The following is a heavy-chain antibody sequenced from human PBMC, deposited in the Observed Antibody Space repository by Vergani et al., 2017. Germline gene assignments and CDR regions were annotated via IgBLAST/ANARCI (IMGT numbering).Heavy chain of an antibody. CDR3: ARDQPAAGIDAFDI. Sequence: QVQLVQSGAEVKKPGSSVKVSCKASGGTFSSYAISWVRQAPGQGLEWMGGIIPIFGTANSAQKCQGIVTITADESTSTAFMGLSSLRSADTAVYYCARDQPAAGIDAFDIWGQGTMVTVSS. CDR1: GGTFSSYA. D-gene: IGHD6-13*01. J-gene: IGHJ3*02. CDR2: IIPIFGTA. V-gene: IGHV1-69*01.